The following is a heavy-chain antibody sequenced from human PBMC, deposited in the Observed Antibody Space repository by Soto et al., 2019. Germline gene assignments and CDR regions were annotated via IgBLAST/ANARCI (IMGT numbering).Heavy chain of an antibody. CDR1: GFIFSNNG. D-gene: IGHD1-7*01. CDR3: AKDRVGGTFYTPLGF. Sequence: PGGSLRLSCVGSGFIFSNNGMHWVRQTPGKGLEWVAFMSYDGSDTFYADSVKGRFTISRDNSKNTLSLHLNTLKPEDTAVYHCAKDRVGGTFYTPLGFWGQGTLVTVSS. CDR2: MSYDGSDT. J-gene: IGHJ4*02. V-gene: IGHV3-30*02.